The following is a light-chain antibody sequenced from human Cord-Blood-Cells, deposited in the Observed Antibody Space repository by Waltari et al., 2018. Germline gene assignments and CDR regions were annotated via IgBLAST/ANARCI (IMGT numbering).Light chain of an antibody. CDR3: SSYTSSSTWV. CDR1: SSDVGGYNY. Sequence: SALTQPASVSGSPGQSITISCTGTSSDVGGYNYVSWYQQHPGKAPKLRIYDVSNRPSGVSNRFSGSKSGNTASLTISGLQAEDEADYYGSSYTSSSTWVFGGGTKLTVL. V-gene: IGLV2-14*03. J-gene: IGLJ3*02. CDR2: DVS.